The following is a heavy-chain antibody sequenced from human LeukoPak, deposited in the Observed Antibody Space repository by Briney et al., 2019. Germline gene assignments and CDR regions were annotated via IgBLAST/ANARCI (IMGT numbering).Heavy chain of an antibody. J-gene: IGHJ3*02. CDR1: GDSINNTHF. CDR2: IYYVGTT. V-gene: IGHV4-59*11. D-gene: IGHD4-11*01. CDR3: ARDSSYRPPYDAFDI. Sequence: PSETLSLTCTVSGDSINNTHFWSWIRQPPGKGLEWIGYIYYVGTTNKNPSLKSRVTISIDPSKNQFFLRLSTLSASDTSVYYCARDSSYRPPYDAFDIWGPGTMVSVSS.